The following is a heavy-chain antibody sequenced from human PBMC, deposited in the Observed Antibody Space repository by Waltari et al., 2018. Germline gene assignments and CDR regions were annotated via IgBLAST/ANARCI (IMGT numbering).Heavy chain of an antibody. D-gene: IGHD3-3*01. V-gene: IGHV4-31*03. Sequence: QVQLQESGPGLVKPSQTLSLTCTVSGGSITDSNYCWTWIRQHPGKGLEWIGYIYYSGNTNYNPSLKSRITISVDTSKNQFSLKLSSVTAADTAVYYCARGVDFWSGHQDYWGQGTLVTVSS. CDR2: IYYSGNT. CDR1: GGSITDSNYC. J-gene: IGHJ4*02. CDR3: ARGVDFWSGHQDY.